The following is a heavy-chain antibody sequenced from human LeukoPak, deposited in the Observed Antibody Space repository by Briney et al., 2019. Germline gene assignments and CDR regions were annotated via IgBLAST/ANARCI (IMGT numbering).Heavy chain of an antibody. Sequence: GALRLSCAASGFTFSSYGMSWVRQAPGKGLEWVSAISGTGGSTYYAESVKGRFTISRDNSKNTLFLQMNSLRAEDTAVYYCAKDERRGGPDDYWGQGTLVTVSS. V-gene: IGHV3-23*01. CDR1: GFTFSSYG. CDR3: AKDERRGGPDDY. CDR2: ISGTGGST. J-gene: IGHJ4*02. D-gene: IGHD1-1*01.